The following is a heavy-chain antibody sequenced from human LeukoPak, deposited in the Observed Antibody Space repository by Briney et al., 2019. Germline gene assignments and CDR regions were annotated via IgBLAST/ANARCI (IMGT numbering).Heavy chain of an antibody. D-gene: IGHD6-6*01. Sequence: SQTLSLTCTVSGGSISSGDYYWSWIRQPPGKGLEWIGYIYYSGSTYYNPSLKSRVTISVDTSKNQFSLKLSSVTAADTAVYYCARGNEYSSSSVHNWGQGTLVTVSS. CDR3: ARGNEYSSSSVHN. V-gene: IGHV4-30-4*08. J-gene: IGHJ4*02. CDR1: GGSISSGDYY. CDR2: IYYSGST.